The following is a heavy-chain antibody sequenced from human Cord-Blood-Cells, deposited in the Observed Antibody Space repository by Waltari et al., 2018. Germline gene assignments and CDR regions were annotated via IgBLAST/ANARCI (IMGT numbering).Heavy chain of an antibody. CDR2: ISYDGSNK. Sequence: QVQLVESGGGVVQPGRSLRLSCAASGFTFSSYGMHWVGQAPGKGLEWVAVISYDGSNKYYADSVKGRFTISRDNSKNTLYLQMNSLRAEDTAVYYCAKDKGRLGFLEWYFDYWGQGTLVTVSS. CDR1: GFTFSSYG. CDR3: AKDKGRLGFLEWYFDY. D-gene: IGHD3-3*01. J-gene: IGHJ4*02. V-gene: IGHV3-30*18.